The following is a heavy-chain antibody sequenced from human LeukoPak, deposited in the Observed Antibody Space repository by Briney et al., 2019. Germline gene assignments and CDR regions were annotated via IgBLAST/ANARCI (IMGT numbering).Heavy chain of an antibody. CDR3: ARVGMVRGVIIMSFDY. CDR1: GFTFSSYS. J-gene: IGHJ4*02. CDR2: ISSSSSYI. V-gene: IGHV3-21*01. D-gene: IGHD3-10*01. Sequence: GGSLRLSCAAAGFTFSSYSMNWVRQAPGKGLEWVSSISSSSSYIYYADSVKGRFTISRDNAKNSLYLQMNSLRAEDTAAYYCARVGMVRGVIIMSFDYWGQGTLVTVSS.